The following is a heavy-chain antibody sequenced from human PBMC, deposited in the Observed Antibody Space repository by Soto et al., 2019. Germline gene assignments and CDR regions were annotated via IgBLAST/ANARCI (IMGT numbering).Heavy chain of an antibody. J-gene: IGHJ4*02. V-gene: IGHV1-46*01. CDR3: ARDRRTAILGAAPADY. Sequence: QVELVQSGAEVKKPGASVKVSCKASGYSFTSSSMHWVRQAPGQGLEWVGIISPISSTTSAQKFQGRVTMPRETPTGTVYVELTRLKSGPTAIYCCARDRRTAILGAAPADYWGQGTVVTVSS. CDR2: ISPISST. D-gene: IGHD1-26*01. CDR1: GYSFTSSS.